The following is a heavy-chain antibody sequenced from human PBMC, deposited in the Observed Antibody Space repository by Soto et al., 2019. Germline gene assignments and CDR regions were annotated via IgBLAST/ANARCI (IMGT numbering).Heavy chain of an antibody. D-gene: IGHD2-15*01. V-gene: IGHV3-23*01. J-gene: IGHJ6*02. CDR2: ISGNGGDT. CDR1: GFAFSSYA. Sequence: VQLLESGGGLVQPGGSVRLSCAASGFAFSSYAMSWVRQAPGKGLEWVAAISGNGGDTSYADSVRGRFTISRDNSRDTMFLQMSSLRAEDTAVYYCVKGSRGEYWYYYNGVDVWGQGTTVTVSS. CDR3: VKGSRGEYWYYYNGVDV.